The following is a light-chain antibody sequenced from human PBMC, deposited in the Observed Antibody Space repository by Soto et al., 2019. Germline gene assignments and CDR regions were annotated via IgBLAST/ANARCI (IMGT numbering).Light chain of an antibody. J-gene: IGKJ1*01. V-gene: IGKV3-20*01. CDR3: QHYGSSLWT. CDR2: AAS. Sequence: LSPAPGALSFFPGERATLSCRASQSVTSSYLAWYQQKPGQAPRLLIYAASSRATGIPDRFSGSGSGTDFTLTISRLEPEDFAVYYCQHYGSSLWTFGQGTKVDI. CDR1: QSVTSSY.